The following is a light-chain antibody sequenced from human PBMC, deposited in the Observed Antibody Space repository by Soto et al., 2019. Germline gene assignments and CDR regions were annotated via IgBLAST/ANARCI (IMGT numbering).Light chain of an antibody. CDR2: DAS. V-gene: IGKV3-11*01. CDR1: RSVGSY. CDR3: QQRSNWPIA. J-gene: IGKJ3*01. Sequence: EIVLTQSPPTLSLSPGEGATLSCRASRSVGSYLAWYQQKPGQAPRLLIYDASNRATGIPARFSGSGSGTDFTLTISSLEPEDFAVYYCQQRSNWPIAFGPGTKVDIK.